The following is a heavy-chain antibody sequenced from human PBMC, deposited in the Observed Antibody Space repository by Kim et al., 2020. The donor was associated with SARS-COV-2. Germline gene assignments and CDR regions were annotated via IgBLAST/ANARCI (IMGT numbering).Heavy chain of an antibody. J-gene: IGHJ4*02. CDR3: ARQGVKVGLAASF. CDR1: GGSISSSSYY. V-gene: IGHV4-39*01. CDR2: IYYSGST. D-gene: IGHD6-13*01. Sequence: SETLSLTCTVSGGSISSSSYYWGWIRQPPGKGLEWIGSIYYSGSTYYNPSLKSRVTISVDTSKNQFSLKLSSVTAADTAVYYCARQGVKVGLAASFWGQGTLVTVSS.